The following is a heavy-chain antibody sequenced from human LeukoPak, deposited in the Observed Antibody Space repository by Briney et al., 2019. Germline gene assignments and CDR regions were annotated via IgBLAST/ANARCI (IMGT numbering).Heavy chain of an antibody. CDR1: GDSVSSNSAA. J-gene: IGHJ3*02. CDR3: ARGGGVGATTGTYAFDI. CDR2: TYYRSKWYN. Sequence: SQTLSLTFAISGDSVSSNSAAWNWIRQSPSRGLEWLGRTYYRSKWYNDYAVSVKSRITINPDTSKNQFSLQLNSVTPEDTAVYYCARGGGVGATTGTYAFDIWGQGTMVTVSS. D-gene: IGHD1-26*01. V-gene: IGHV6-1*01.